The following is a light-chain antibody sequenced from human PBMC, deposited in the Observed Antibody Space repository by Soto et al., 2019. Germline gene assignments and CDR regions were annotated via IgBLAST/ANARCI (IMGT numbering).Light chain of an antibody. Sequence: QSALTQPPSVSGSPGQSVTISCTGTSSDVGSYNRVSWYQQPPGTAPKLMIYEVSNRPSGVPDRFSGSKSGNTASLTISGLQADDVADYYCSSYTSSSTLVFGVGTKLTVL. CDR3: SSYTSSSTLV. V-gene: IGLV2-18*02. CDR1: SSDVGSYNR. J-gene: IGLJ2*01. CDR2: EVS.